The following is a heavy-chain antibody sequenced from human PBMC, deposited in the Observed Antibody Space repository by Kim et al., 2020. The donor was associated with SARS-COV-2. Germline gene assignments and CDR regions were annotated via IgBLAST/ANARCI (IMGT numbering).Heavy chain of an antibody. CDR1: GFTFSTYD. D-gene: IGHD2-15*01. J-gene: IGHJ4*01. CDR2: ISPGSGTI. Sequence: GGSLRLSCAASGFTFSTYDMSWVRQAPGKGLECVSAISPGSGTIFYTDSVKGRFAIYRDDSRSTLYLQINSLKDDDTAVYYCVSRPTCSGGRCYPLGYWG. CDR3: VSRPTCSGGRCYPLGY. V-gene: IGHV3-23*01.